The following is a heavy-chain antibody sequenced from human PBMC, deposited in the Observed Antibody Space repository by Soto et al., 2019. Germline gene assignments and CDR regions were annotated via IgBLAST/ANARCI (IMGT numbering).Heavy chain of an antibody. Sequence: EGQLLQSGGDLVQPGGSLRLSCAGSGLTLRSYAMTWIRQTPEKGLEWVSTISGRSGVTSYADSVNGRFTVSRDNAKNTLYLQMNSLSPDDTAISYWAKGGPFTGGFDPWGQVTLVTVAS. J-gene: IGHJ5*02. CDR3: AKGGPFTGGFDP. D-gene: IGHD3-16*01. V-gene: IGHV3-23*01. CDR2: ISGRSGVT. CDR1: GLTLRSYA.